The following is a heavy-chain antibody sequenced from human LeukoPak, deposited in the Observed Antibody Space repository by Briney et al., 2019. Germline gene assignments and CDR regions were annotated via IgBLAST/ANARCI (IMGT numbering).Heavy chain of an antibody. CDR1: GYTFTGYY. J-gene: IGHJ2*01. D-gene: IGHD6-6*01. CDR2: INPNSGGT. Sequence: GASVKVSCKASGYTFTGYYMHWVRQAPGQGLEWMGGINPNSGGTKYAQKFQGRVTMTRDTSISTAYMELSRLRSDDTAVYYCAREYSSSPWYFDVWGRGTLVTVSS. V-gene: IGHV1-2*02. CDR3: AREYSSSPWYFDV.